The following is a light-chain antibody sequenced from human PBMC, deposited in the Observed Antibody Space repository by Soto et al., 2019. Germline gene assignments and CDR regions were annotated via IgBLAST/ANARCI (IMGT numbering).Light chain of an antibody. CDR3: QQYNSYPWT. J-gene: IGKJ1*01. CDR1: QSISSW. Sequence: DIQMTQSPSTLSASVGYRDTITCRASQSISSWLAWYQQKPGKAPKLLIYKAASLESGGPSRFSGSGSGTEFTLTISRLLHDDFATYYGQQYNSYPWTFGQGTKVDI. CDR2: KAA. V-gene: IGKV1-5*03.